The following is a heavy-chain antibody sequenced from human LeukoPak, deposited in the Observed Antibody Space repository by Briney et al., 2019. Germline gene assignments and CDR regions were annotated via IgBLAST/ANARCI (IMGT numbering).Heavy chain of an antibody. J-gene: IGHJ4*02. D-gene: IGHD1-1*01. CDR1: GFSFSSYW. CDR3: ISDHTGHDDY. Sequence: PGGSLRLSCAASGFSFSSYWMHWVRQAPGKVLVWVSRINIDGSTTTYADSVKGRFTISRDNAKNTLSLQMNSLRADDTAVYYCISDHTGHDDYWGQGTLVTVSS. V-gene: IGHV3-74*01. CDR2: INIDGSTT.